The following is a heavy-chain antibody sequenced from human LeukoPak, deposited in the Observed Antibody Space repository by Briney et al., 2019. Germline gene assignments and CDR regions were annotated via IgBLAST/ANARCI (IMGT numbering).Heavy chain of an antibody. CDR1: GGTFSSYA. CDR3: AREVVGATPKFDY. V-gene: IGHV1-69*04. J-gene: IGHJ4*02. D-gene: IGHD1-26*01. Sequence: GASVKVSCKASGGTFSSYATSWVRQAPGQGLEWMGRIIPILGIANYAQKFQGRVTITADKSTSTAYMELSSLRSEDTAVYYCAREVVGATPKFDYWGQGTLVTVSS. CDR2: IIPILGIA.